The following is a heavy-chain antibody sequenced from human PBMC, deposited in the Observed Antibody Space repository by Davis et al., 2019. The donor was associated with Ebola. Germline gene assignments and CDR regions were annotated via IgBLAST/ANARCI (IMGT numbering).Heavy chain of an antibody. J-gene: IGHJ4*02. Sequence: SETLSLTCAVSGASISSRNWWSWVRQLPGKGLEWIGEIYHGGNTNYNPSLKSRAIISVDKSKNQFSLKLSSVTAADTAVYYCARDYYDSNGYLYYFDSWGQGTLVTVSS. CDR3: ARDYYDSNGYLYYFDS. CDR2: IYHGGNT. CDR1: GASISSRNW. V-gene: IGHV4-4*02. D-gene: IGHD3-22*01.